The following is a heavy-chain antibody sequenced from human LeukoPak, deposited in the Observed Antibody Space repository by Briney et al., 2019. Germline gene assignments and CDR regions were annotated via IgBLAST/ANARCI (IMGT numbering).Heavy chain of an antibody. V-gene: IGHV3-13*01. CDR3: AREATASSSYYWYFDL. CDR2: IGTAGDT. D-gene: IGHD6-6*01. Sequence: PRGSLRLSCAAAGFTFSSYDMHWVRHATGKGLEWVSAIGTAGDTYYPGSVKGRFTISRENAKNSLYLQMNSLRAGDTAVYYCAREATASSSYYWYFDLWGRGTLVTVSS. J-gene: IGHJ2*01. CDR1: GFTFSSYD.